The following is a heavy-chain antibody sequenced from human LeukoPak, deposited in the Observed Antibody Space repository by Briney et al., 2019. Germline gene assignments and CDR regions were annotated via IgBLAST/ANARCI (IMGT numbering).Heavy chain of an antibody. CDR2: TSSRGSTI. Sequence: GGSLRLSCAASGFTFSDYYMSWIRQAPGKGLEWVTETSSRGSTIHYADSVKGRFTISRDNPKNSLYLQMNSLRAEDTAIYYCSRALISTGAVCDGFGMWGQGTMVTVSS. D-gene: IGHD1-14*01. J-gene: IGHJ3*02. CDR1: GFTFSDYY. V-gene: IGHV3-11*04. CDR3: SRALISTGAVCDGFGM.